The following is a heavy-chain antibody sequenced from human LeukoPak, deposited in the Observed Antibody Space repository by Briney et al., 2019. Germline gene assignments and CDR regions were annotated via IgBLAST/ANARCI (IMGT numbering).Heavy chain of an antibody. CDR2: INHSGST. CDR3: ARAHYYGSGSHDY. D-gene: IGHD3-10*01. J-gene: IGHJ4*02. V-gene: IGHV4-34*01. CDR1: GGSFSGYY. Sequence: SETLSLTCAVYGGSFSGYYWSWIRQPPGKGLEWIGEINHSGSTNYNPSLKSRVTISVGTSKNQFSLKLSSVTAADTAVYYCARAHYYGSGSHDYWGQGTLVTVSS.